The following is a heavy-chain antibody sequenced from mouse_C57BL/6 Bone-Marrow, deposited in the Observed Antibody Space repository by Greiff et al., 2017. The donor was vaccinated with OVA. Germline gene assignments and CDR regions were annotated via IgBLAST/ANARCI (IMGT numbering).Heavy chain of an antibody. CDR2: IYPGDGDT. CDR1: GYAFSSSW. J-gene: IGHJ2*01. Sequence: QVQLQQSGPELVKPGASVKISCKASGYAFSSSWMNWVKQRPGTGLEWIGRIYPGDGDTNYNGKFKGKATLTADKSSSTAYMQLSSLTSEDSAVYFCARGNCDYGGQGTTLTVSS. CDR3: ARGNCDY. V-gene: IGHV1-82*01.